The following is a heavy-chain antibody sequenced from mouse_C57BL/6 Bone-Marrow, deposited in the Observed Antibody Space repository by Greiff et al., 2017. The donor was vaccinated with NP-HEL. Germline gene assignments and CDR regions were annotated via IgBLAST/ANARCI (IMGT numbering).Heavy chain of an antibody. CDR2: INPNYGTT. Sequence: VHVKQSGPELVKPGASVKISCKASGYSFTDYNMNWVKQSNGKSLEWIGVINPNYGTTSYNQKFKGKATLTVDQSSSTAYMQLNSLTSEDSAVYYCARPATVVATDYAMDYWGQGTSVTVSS. V-gene: IGHV1-39*01. J-gene: IGHJ4*01. D-gene: IGHD1-1*01. CDR3: ARPATVVATDYAMDY. CDR1: GYSFTDYN.